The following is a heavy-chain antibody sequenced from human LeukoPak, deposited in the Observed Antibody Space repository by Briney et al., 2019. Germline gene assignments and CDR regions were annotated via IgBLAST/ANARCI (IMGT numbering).Heavy chain of an antibody. CDR3: AGDPSSSWHFDY. CDR2: ISSSSSTI. CDR1: GFTINSYI. D-gene: IGHD6-13*01. J-gene: IGHJ4*02. V-gene: IGHV3-48*02. Sequence: QPGCSARHSYAAAGFTINSYIMKPVRQAQGKGLERDSYISSSSSTIYYADSVKGRFTISRDHAKNSRYLQMNSLRDEDTAVYYCAGDPSSSWHFDYWGQGTLVTVSS.